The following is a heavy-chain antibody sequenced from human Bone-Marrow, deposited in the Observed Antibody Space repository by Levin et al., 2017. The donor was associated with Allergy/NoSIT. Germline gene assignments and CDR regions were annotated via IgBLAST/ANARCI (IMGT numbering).Heavy chain of an antibody. J-gene: IGHJ6*02. CDR1: GDTLKTYS. CDR2: IIAMSTVA. D-gene: IGHD6-13*01. V-gene: IGHV1-69*13. CDR3: ARDITQQVGQRELYYYGMDF. Sequence: GASVKVSCKASGDTLKTYSISWVRQAPGQGLEWMGGIIAMSTVANYAPKFHGRLTISADESTRTAYMELNSLRSEDTAMYYCARDITQQVGQRELYYYGMDFWGQGTSVTVSS.